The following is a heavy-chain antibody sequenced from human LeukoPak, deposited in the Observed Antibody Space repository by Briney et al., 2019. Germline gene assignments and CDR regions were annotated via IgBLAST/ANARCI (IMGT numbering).Heavy chain of an antibody. J-gene: IGHJ4*02. Sequence: ASVTVYCKASGHTFTRHGIKWVRQAPGQGLEWMGWINSYNGNTNYAQKFQGRVTMTTDTSTSTAYMELRSLISDDTAVYYCAREGDSFDYWGQGTLVTVSS. CDR1: GHTFTRHG. CDR2: INSYNGNT. CDR3: AREGDSFDY. V-gene: IGHV1-18*01.